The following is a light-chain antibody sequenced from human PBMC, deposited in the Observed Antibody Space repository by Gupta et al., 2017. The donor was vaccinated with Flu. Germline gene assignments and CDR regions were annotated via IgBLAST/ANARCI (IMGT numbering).Light chain of an antibody. Sequence: EIELTQSPATLSLSPGERATLSCRASQSVNQYLAWYQQKPGQAPRLLIYDASNMAAGVPARFSGSGAGTDFTLTISSLEPEDFAVYYCQQRSNRPPWTFGQGTKVEIK. J-gene: IGKJ1*01. CDR1: QSVNQY. V-gene: IGKV3-11*01. CDR2: DAS. CDR3: QQRSNRPPWT.